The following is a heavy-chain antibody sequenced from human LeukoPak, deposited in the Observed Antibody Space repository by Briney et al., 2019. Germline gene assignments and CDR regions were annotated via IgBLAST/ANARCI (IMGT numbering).Heavy chain of an antibody. J-gene: IGHJ5*02. D-gene: IGHD2-2*01. CDR2: ISAYNGNT. Sequence: ASVKVSCKASGYTFTSYGISWVRQAPGQGLEWMGWISAYNGNTNYAQKLQGRVTMTTDTSTSTAYMELRSLRSEDTAVYYCAKAVGPAAITRFDPWGQGTLVTVSS. V-gene: IGHV1-18*01. CDR1: GYTFTSYG. CDR3: AKAVGPAAITRFDP.